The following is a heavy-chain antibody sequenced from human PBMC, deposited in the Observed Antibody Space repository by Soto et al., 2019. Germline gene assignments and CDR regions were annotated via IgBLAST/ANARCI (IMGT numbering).Heavy chain of an antibody. CDR1: GFTFSSFT. Sequence: QVQLVESGGGVVQPGRSLRLSCAASGFTFSSFTMHWVRQAPGKGLEWVALISYDAGNNKYYADSVKGRFSISRDNSRNTLFLQLNSLRAEDTAVYFCARSIAVGGTPEFDYWGQGTLVTVSS. V-gene: IGHV3-30-3*01. CDR2: ISYDAGNNK. CDR3: ARSIAVGGTPEFDY. J-gene: IGHJ4*02. D-gene: IGHD6-19*01.